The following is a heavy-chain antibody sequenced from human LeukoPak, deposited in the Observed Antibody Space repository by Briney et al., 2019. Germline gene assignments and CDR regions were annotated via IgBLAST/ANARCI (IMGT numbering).Heavy chain of an antibody. CDR1: GFTFRNYG. V-gene: IGHV3-30-3*01. CDR3: ARDLAESYLFDY. CDR2: LTYDGSDK. J-gene: IGHJ4*02. D-gene: IGHD3-10*01. Sequence: GRSLRLSCAASGFTFRNYGMHWVRQAPGKGLEWVATLTYDGSDKDYADSVKGRFTISRDNSKHTLYLQMNGLRAEDTAVYFCARDLAESYLFDYWGQGTLVTVSS.